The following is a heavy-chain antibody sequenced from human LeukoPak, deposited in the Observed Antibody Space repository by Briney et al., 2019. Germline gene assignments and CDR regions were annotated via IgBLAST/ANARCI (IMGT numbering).Heavy chain of an antibody. CDR1: GFAFSSYA. CDR3: ARDARLEMATISGLDY. J-gene: IGHJ4*02. CDR2: ISYDGSNK. Sequence: GGSLRLSCAASGFAFSSYAMSWVRQAPGKGLEWVAVISYDGSNKYYADSVKGRFTISRDNSKNTLYLQMNSLRAEDTAVYYCARDARLEMATISGLDYWGQGTLVTVSS. D-gene: IGHD5-24*01. V-gene: IGHV3-30-3*01.